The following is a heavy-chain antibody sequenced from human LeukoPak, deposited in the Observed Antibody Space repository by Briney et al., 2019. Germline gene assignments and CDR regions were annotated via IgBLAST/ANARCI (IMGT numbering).Heavy chain of an antibody. CDR2: ISYDGNNK. D-gene: IGHD6-13*01. J-gene: IGHJ4*02. V-gene: IGHV3-30*04. Sequence: GRSLRLSCAASGFTFSNYAMHWVRQAPGKGLEWVAVISYDGNNKYYADSVKGRFTISRDNSKNTLYLQMNSLRAEDTAVYYCARDKFYSSSYFDYWGQGTLVTVSS. CDR1: GFTFSNYA. CDR3: ARDKFYSSSYFDY.